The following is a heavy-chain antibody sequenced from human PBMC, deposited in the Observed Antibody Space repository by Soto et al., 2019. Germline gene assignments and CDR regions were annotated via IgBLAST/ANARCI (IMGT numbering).Heavy chain of an antibody. V-gene: IGHV1-69*13. Sequence: GASVKVSCKASGGTFSSYAISWVRQAPGQGLEWMGGIIPIFGTANYAQKFQGRVTITADESTSTAYMELSSLRSEDTAVYYCARDSPIDPERQQLADLVRYYYYYGMDVWGQGTTVTVSS. CDR3: ARDSPIDPERQQLADLVRYYYYYGMDV. CDR2: IIPIFGTA. J-gene: IGHJ6*02. CDR1: GGTFSSYA. D-gene: IGHD6-13*01.